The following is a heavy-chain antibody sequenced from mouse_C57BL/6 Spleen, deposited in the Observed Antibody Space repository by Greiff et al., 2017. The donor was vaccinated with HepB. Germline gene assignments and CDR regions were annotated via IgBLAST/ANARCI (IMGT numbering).Heavy chain of an antibody. CDR2: ISDGGSYT. CDR1: GFTFSSYA. Sequence: EVKVVESGGGLVKPGGSLKLSCAASGFTFSSYAMSWVRQTPEKRLEWVATISDGGSYTYYPDNLKGRFTISRDNAKNNLYLQMSHLKSEDTAMYYCARDLNYYVDYWGQGTTLTVSS. J-gene: IGHJ2*01. CDR3: ARDLNYYVDY. V-gene: IGHV5-4*01.